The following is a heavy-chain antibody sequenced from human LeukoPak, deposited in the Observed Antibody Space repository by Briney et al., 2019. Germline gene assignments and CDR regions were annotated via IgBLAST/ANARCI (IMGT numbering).Heavy chain of an antibody. Sequence: PSETLSLTCSVSGGSISSYYWGWIRQPPGKGLEWIGSIYYSGSTYYNPSLKSRVTISVDTSKNQFSLKLSSVTAADTAVYYCARPRGSPIGGYNWFDPWGQGTLVTVSS. J-gene: IGHJ5*02. CDR1: GGSISSYY. V-gene: IGHV4-39*01. CDR3: ARPRGSPIGGYNWFDP. D-gene: IGHD2-15*01. CDR2: IYYSGST.